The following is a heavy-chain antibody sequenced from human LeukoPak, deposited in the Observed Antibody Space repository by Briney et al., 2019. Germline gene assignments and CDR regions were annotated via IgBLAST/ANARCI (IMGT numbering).Heavy chain of an antibody. D-gene: IGHD1-26*01. CDR1: GHPYISYV. J-gene: IGHJ4*02. CDR2: ISPYNGNT. Sequence: GALLKYAGKPPGHPYISYVISWVRQAPEQGLHWMVWISPYNGNTNYAQQLQGRVTMTTDTSTTTAYMELRSLKSDDTAVYYCAKVGGANYCPYFDYWGQGTLVTVSS. V-gene: IGHV1-18*01. CDR3: AKVGGANYCPYFDY.